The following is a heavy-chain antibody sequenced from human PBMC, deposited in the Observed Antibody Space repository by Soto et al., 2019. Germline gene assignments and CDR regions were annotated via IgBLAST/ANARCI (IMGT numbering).Heavy chain of an antibody. CDR3: ANNYCMDV. V-gene: IGHV3-23*01. CDR1: GFIFTNYA. CDR2: ISRTGDA. Sequence: EVQLLESGGGLVQPGGSLRLSCAASGFIFTNYAMSWVRQAPGKGLEWVSSISRTGDAHYADSVRGRFTISRDDSKNTLYLQLTSLRAEDTAVYNCANNYCMDVWGKGTTVTVSS. D-gene: IGHD2-15*01. J-gene: IGHJ6*03.